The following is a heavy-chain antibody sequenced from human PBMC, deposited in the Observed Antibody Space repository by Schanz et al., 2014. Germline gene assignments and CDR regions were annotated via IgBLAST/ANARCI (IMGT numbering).Heavy chain of an antibody. D-gene: IGHD3-3*01. CDR3: ARGVGAWEQRIFDY. J-gene: IGHJ4*02. CDR2: MYNIGIT. V-gene: IGHV4-59*08. Sequence: QVQLQESGPGLVQPSETLSLTCTVSGGSIRRYYWSWIRQPPGKGLEWIASMYNIGITYYNPSLKSRVTIQGNTSKTQSPLGLSSVPAADTAVYYCARGVGAWEQRIFDYWGKGTLVTVSS. CDR1: GGSIRRYY.